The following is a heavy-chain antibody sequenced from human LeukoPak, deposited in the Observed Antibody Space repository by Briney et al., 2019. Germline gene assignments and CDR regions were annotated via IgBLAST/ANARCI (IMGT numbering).Heavy chain of an antibody. J-gene: IGHJ4*02. V-gene: IGHV3-74*01. CDR1: GFTFSSYW. D-gene: IGHD1-1*01. CDR3: ARATGATCNFDY. Sequence: GGSLRLSCAASGFTFSSYWMHWVRQAPGKGLEWVSRIKSDETSTTYADSVKGRFTISRDNAKNTLYLQMNSLRAEDAAVYYCARATGATCNFDYWGQGTPVTVSS. CDR2: IKSDETST.